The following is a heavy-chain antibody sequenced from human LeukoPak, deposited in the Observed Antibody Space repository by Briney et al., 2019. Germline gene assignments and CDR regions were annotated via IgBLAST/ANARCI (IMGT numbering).Heavy chain of an antibody. CDR3: AREGPRGSFGY. D-gene: IGHD5-12*01. V-gene: IGHV4-59*01. J-gene: IGHJ4*02. CDR1: GGSISSYY. Sequence: SETQSLTCTVSGGSISSYYWSWIRQPPGKGLEWIGYIYYSGSTNYNPSLKSRVTISVDTSKNQFSLKLSSVTAADTAVYYCAREGPRGSFGYWGQGTLVTVSS. CDR2: IYYSGST.